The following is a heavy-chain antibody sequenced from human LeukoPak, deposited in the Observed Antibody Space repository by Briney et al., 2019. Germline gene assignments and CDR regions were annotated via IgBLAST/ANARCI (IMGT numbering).Heavy chain of an antibody. CDR1: GASISSDY. CDR2: IYTSCST. CDR3: ARDGVENSSWYPLDS. J-gene: IGHJ4*02. V-gene: IGHV4-4*07. D-gene: IGHD6-13*01. Sequence: PSETLSLTCTVSGASISSDYWSWVRQPAGEGLEWIGRIYTSCSTNYKPSLKSRVTMSVDTSKNQFSLKLTSVTAADTAVYYCARDGVENSSWYPLDSWGPGTLVTVSS.